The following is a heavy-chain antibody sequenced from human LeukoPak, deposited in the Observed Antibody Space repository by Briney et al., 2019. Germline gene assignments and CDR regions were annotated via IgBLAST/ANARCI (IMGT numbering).Heavy chain of an antibody. CDR2: MNPNSGNT. CDR1: GYTFTSYD. V-gene: IGHV1-8*03. D-gene: IGHD6-13*01. J-gene: IGHJ6*03. Sequence: ASVKVSCKASGYTFTSYDINWVRQATGQGLEWMGWMNPNSGNTGYAQKFQGRVTITRNTSISTAYMELSSLRSEDTAVYYCARATYSSSWYYYYYYYMDVWGKGTTVTVSS. CDR3: ARATYSSSWYYYYYYYMDV.